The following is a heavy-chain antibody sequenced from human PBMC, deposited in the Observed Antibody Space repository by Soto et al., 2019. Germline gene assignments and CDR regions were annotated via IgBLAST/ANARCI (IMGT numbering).Heavy chain of an antibody. CDR3: AREKERWLVDYYFDY. CDR1: GFTFSSYG. J-gene: IGHJ4*02. Sequence: QVQLVESGGGVVQPGRSLRLSCAASGFTFSSYGMHWVRQAPGKGLEWVAVIWYDGSNKYYADSVKGRFTISRDNSKNTLYLQINSLRAEDTAVYYCAREKERWLVDYYFDYWGQGTLVTVSS. V-gene: IGHV3-33*01. CDR2: IWYDGSNK. D-gene: IGHD6-19*01.